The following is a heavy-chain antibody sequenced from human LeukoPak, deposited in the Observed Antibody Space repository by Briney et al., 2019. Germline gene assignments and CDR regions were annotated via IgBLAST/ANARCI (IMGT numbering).Heavy chain of an antibody. CDR2: INAGNGNT. CDR1: GYTFTRYT. V-gene: IGHV1-3*01. D-gene: IGHD5-12*01. CDR3: ARGSGYDRPYYYYGMDV. J-gene: IGHJ6*02. Sequence: EASVTVSCKASGYTFTRYTMHWVRQAPGQRLEWMGWINAGNGNTKNSQKFQGRVTIIRDTSASTAYMELSSLRSEDTAVYYCARGSGYDRPYYYYGMDVWGQGTTVTVSS.